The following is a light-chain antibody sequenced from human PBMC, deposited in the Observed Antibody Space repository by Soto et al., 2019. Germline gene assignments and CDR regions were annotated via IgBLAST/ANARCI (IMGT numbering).Light chain of an antibody. Sequence: DIQMTQSPSSLSASVCDRVTITFQASQDITNYLNWYQQKPGKPPKLLINDAYNLETGVPSRFSGSGSGTHFSFTINSLQPEDFATYYCQQYDDLPITFGLGTRLEIK. CDR3: QQYDDLPIT. V-gene: IGKV1-33*01. CDR1: QDITNY. CDR2: DAY. J-gene: IGKJ5*01.